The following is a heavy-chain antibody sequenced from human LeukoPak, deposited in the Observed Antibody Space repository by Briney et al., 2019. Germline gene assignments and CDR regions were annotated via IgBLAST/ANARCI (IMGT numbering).Heavy chain of an antibody. CDR3: ARWGSSWSFDY. V-gene: IGHV3-30*03. CDR1: GFTFSSYG. CDR2: ISHDGSNK. D-gene: IGHD6-13*01. Sequence: GGSLRLSCAASGFTFSSYGMYWVRQAPGKGLEWAAVISHDGSNKYYADSVKGRFTISRDNSKNTLYLQMNSLRAEDTAVYYCARWGSSWSFDYWGQGTLVTVSS. J-gene: IGHJ4*02.